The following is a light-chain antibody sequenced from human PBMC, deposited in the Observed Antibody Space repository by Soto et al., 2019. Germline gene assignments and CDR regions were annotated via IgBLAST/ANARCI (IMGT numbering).Light chain of an antibody. CDR3: QQYGRT. CDR2: GAS. CDR1: QSVNSNY. Sequence: DIVLTQSPGTPSLSPGERATLSCRSSQSVNSNYLAWYQQKPGQAPRLLIFGASTRATGISDRFRGSGSGTDFILTINRLEPEDFAVYYCQQYGRTFGQGTKLEIK. J-gene: IGKJ2*01. V-gene: IGKV3-20*01.